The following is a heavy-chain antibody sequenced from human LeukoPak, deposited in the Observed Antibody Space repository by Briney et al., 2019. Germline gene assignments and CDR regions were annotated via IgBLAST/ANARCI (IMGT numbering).Heavy chain of an antibody. D-gene: IGHD2-21*02. J-gene: IGHJ3*02. CDR3: ARGGVYCGGDCYSRGAAFDI. V-gene: IGHV3-11*04. CDR1: GFTFSDYY. Sequence: GGSLRLSCAASGFTFSDYYMSWIRQAPGKGLEWVSYISSSGSTIYYADSVKGRFTISRENAKNSLYLQMNSLRAEDTAVYYCARGGVYCGGDCYSRGAAFDIWGQGTMVTVSS. CDR2: ISSSGSTI.